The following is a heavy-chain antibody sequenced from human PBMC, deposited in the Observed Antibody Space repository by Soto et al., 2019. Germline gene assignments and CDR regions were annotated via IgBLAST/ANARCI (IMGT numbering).Heavy chain of an antibody. CDR1: GFSLSTSGVG. Sequence: SGPTLVNPTQTLTLTCTFSGFSLSTSGVGVGWIRQPPGKALEWLALIYWDDDKRYSPSLKSRLTISKNTSKNQVVLTMTNMDPVYTATYYCAHSSYNFWSGYYTDYYYGLDVWGQGT. D-gene: IGHD3-3*01. CDR2: IYWDDDK. V-gene: IGHV2-5*02. CDR3: AHSSYNFWSGYYTDYYYGLDV. J-gene: IGHJ6*02.